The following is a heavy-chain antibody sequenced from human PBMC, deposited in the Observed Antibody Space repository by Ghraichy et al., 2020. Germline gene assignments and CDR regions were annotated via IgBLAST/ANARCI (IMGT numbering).Heavy chain of an antibody. D-gene: IGHD2-15*01. CDR1: GFTFSNAW. CDR2: IKTKTDGGST. V-gene: IGHV3-15*07. Sequence: GGSLRLSCSASGFTFSNAWMNWVRQAPGKGLEWVGRIKTKTDGGSTDYAAPLKDRFTISRDDSKNTLYLQMNSLKTEDTAVYLCAAGGGVGYCSGGSCYRTGFYGMDVWGQGTTVTVSS. CDR3: AAGGGVGYCSGGSCYRTGFYGMDV. J-gene: IGHJ6*02.